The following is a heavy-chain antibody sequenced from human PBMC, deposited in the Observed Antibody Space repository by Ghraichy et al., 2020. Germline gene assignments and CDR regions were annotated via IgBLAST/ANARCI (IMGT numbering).Heavy chain of an antibody. D-gene: IGHD4-17*01. CDR3: AREFPTVTTYYFDY. J-gene: IGHJ4*02. V-gene: IGHV3-7*01. Sequence: GGSLRLSCAASGFTFSSYWMSWVRQAPGKGLEWVANIKQDGSEKYYVDSVKGRFTISRDNAKNSLYLQMNSLRAEDTAVYYCAREFPTVTTYYFDYWGQGTLVTVSS. CDR1: GFTFSSYW. CDR2: IKQDGSEK.